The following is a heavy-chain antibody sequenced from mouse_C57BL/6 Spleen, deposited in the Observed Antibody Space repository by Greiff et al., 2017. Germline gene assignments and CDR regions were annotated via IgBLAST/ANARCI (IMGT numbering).Heavy chain of an antibody. Sequence: EVNVVESGGGLVKPGGSLKLSCAASGFTFSDYGMHWVRQAPEKGLEWVAYISSGSSTIYYADTVKGRFTISRDNAKNTLFLQMSSLRSEDTAMDYCARLHYSNYGAMNYGGQGTSVTVSS. CDR1: GFTFSDYG. D-gene: IGHD2-5*01. J-gene: IGHJ4*01. CDR2: ISSGSSTI. CDR3: ARLHYSNYGAMNY. V-gene: IGHV5-17*01.